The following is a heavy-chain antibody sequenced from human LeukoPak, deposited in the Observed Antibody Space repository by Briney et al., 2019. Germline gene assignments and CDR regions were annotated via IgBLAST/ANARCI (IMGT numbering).Heavy chain of an antibody. Sequence: GESLRLSCAASGFIFSRYSMNWVRQAPGKGLEWVSSISSISNYIHYVDSVKGRFTISRDNAKNSLYLQMNSLRAEDTAVYYCARVLSIAARRGNWFDPWGQGTLVTVSS. CDR1: GFIFSRYS. D-gene: IGHD6-6*01. V-gene: IGHV3-21*01. J-gene: IGHJ5*02. CDR3: ARVLSIAARRGNWFDP. CDR2: ISSISNYI.